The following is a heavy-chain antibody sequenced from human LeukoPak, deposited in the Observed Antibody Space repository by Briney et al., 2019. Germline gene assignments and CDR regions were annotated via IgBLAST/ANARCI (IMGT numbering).Heavy chain of an antibody. CDR3: AKDGRVLRYFDWLSNDDNWFDP. J-gene: IGHJ5*02. CDR2: ISYDGSNK. Sequence: GGSLRLSCAASGFTFSSYGMHWVRQAPGKGLEWVAVISYDGSNKYYADSVKGRFTNSRDNSKNTLYLQMNSLRAEDTAVYYCAKDGRVLRYFDWLSNDDNWFDPWGQGTLVTVSS. V-gene: IGHV3-30*18. CDR1: GFTFSSYG. D-gene: IGHD3-9*01.